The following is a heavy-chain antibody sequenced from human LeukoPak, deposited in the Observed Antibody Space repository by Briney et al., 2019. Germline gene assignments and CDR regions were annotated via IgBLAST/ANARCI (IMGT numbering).Heavy chain of an antibody. CDR3: AKSNGYGLVDI. V-gene: IGHV4-39*07. CDR1: GGSISTSNYY. CDR2: IFYSGST. D-gene: IGHD3-10*01. J-gene: IGHJ3*02. Sequence: SETLSLTCTVSGGSISTSNYYWGWIRQPPGKGLEWIGNIFYSGSTYYSPSLRSRVTISLDTSRNQFSLKLNSVTAADTAVYYCAKSNGYGLVDIWGRGTMVTVSS.